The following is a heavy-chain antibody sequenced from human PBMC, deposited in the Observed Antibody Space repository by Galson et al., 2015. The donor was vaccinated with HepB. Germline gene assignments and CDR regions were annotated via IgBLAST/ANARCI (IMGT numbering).Heavy chain of an antibody. D-gene: IGHD2-15*01. J-gene: IGHJ3*02. CDR1: GYTFTSYG. Sequence: SVKVPCKASGYTFTSYGISWVRQAPGQGLEWMGRIIPILGIANYAQKFQGRVTITADKSTSTAYMELSSLRSEDTAVYYCARAPRYCSGGSCYSRAFDIWGQGTMVTVSS. V-gene: IGHV1-69*04. CDR2: IIPILGIA. CDR3: ARAPRYCSGGSCYSRAFDI.